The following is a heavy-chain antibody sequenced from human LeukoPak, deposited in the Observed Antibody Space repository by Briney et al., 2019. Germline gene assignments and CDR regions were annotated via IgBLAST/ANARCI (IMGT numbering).Heavy chain of an antibody. CDR2: ISSSSSYI. D-gene: IGHD3-22*01. J-gene: IGHJ4*02. V-gene: IGHV3-21*01. CDR3: ARDRYDSSGYTGYYFDY. Sequence: GGSLRLSCAGSGFTFSSYSMNWVRQAPGKGLEWVSSISSSSSYIYYADSVKGRFTISRDNAKNSLYLQMNSLRAEDTAVYYCARDRYDSSGYTGYYFDYWGQGTLVTVSS. CDR1: GFTFSSYS.